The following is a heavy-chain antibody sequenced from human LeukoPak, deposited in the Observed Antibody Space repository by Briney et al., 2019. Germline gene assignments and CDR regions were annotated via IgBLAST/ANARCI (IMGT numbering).Heavy chain of an antibody. CDR1: GFTLSTYS. J-gene: IGHJ4*01. Sequence: GGSLRLSCAAAGFTLSTYSMNWLRQAPGKGLEWVSYISSGSSSIYYADSVKGRFTSSRDNAKSSLYLQMNSLRAADTAVYYCARDPAGAGIYYDYSGHGTLVTVSS. CDR2: ISSGSSSI. V-gene: IGHV3-48*01. CDR3: ARDPAGAGIYYDY. D-gene: IGHD3-10*01.